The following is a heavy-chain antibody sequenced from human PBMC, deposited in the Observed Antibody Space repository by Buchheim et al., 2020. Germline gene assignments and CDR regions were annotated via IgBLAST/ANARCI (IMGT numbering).Heavy chain of an antibody. J-gene: IGHJ6*03. D-gene: IGHD6-13*01. CDR3: AKVGGYSSSWYLYYYYMDV. CDR2: ISYDGSNK. Sequence: QVQLVESGGGVVQPGRSLRLSCAASGFTFSSYGMHWVRQAPGKGLEWVAVISYDGSNKYYADSVKGRFTIFSDNYKNHTNLQMNSLRAEDTAVYYCAKVGGYSSSWYLYYYYMDVWGKGTT. CDR1: GFTFSSYG. V-gene: IGHV3-30*18.